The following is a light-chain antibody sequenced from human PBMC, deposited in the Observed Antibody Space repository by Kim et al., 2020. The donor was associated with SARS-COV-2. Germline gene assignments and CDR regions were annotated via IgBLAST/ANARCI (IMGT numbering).Light chain of an antibody. J-gene: IGLJ3*02. Sequence: PAATVTRACVSSTGGVTSSHYPFWFQQKPGQAPRTLIYDTNNKHSWTPARFSGSLLGGKAALTLSGAQPEDEADYYCLLYTSGSRVFGGGTQLTVL. CDR3: LLYTSGSRV. CDR2: DTN. CDR1: TGGVTSSHY. V-gene: IGLV7-46*01.